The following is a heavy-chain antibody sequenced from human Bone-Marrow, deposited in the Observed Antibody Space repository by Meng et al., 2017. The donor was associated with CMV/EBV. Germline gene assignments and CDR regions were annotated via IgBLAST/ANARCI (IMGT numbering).Heavy chain of an antibody. CDR2: ISGSGRYK. Sequence: GESLKISCAASGLNFSNYIMNWVRQAPGKGREWVSSISGSGRYKFYADSLKGRFTISRDNAKNSLFLQMSSLRAEDTALYYCATVTGSDWGQGTRVTVSS. CDR1: GLNFSNYI. CDR3: ATVTGSD. V-gene: IGHV3-21*01. D-gene: IGHD3-16*01. J-gene: IGHJ4*02.